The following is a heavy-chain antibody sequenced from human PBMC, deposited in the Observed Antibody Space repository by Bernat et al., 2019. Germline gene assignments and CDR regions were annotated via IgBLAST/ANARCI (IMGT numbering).Heavy chain of an antibody. J-gene: IGHJ3*02. V-gene: IGHV3-9*01. Sequence: EVQLVESGGGLVQPGRSLRLSCAASGFTFDDYAMHWVRQAPGKGLEWVSGISWNSGSIGYADSVKGRFTISRDNAKNSLYLQMNSLRAEDTAVYYCARSRAVADAFDIWGQGTMVTVSS. CDR3: ARSRAVADAFDI. CDR1: GFTFDDYA. CDR2: ISWNSGSI. D-gene: IGHD6-19*01.